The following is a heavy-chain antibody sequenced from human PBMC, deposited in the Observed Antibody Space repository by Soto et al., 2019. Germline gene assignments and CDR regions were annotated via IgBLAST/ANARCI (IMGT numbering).Heavy chain of an antibody. Sequence: QVQLVESGGGLVKPGGSLRLSCAASGFTFSDYYMSWIRQAPGKGLEWVSYISNSGRTLYYADSMKGRLTISRDNAKTSLFLQMNSLRSEDTAVYYCARDLVAVSGGVYSSSSGGYFFDFWGQGTLVTVSS. V-gene: IGHV3-11*01. D-gene: IGHD6-6*01. J-gene: IGHJ4*02. CDR3: ARDLVAVSGGVYSSSSGGYFFDF. CDR1: GFTFSDYY. CDR2: ISNSGRTL.